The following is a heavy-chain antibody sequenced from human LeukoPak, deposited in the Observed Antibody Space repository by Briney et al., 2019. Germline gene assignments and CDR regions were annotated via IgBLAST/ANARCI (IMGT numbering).Heavy chain of an antibody. D-gene: IGHD2/OR15-2a*01. CDR2: IIPIFGAP. J-gene: IGHJ3*02. CDR3: AGFFYDESHDAFDI. CDR1: GGTLTSHA. Sequence: SVKVSCKASGGTLTSHAISWVRQAPGRGLEWLGGIIPIFGAPSYAQKFQGRVTFSSDESTRTAYMDLSSLRSEDTAVYYCAGFFYDESHDAFDIWGQGTMVTVSS. V-gene: IGHV1-69*01.